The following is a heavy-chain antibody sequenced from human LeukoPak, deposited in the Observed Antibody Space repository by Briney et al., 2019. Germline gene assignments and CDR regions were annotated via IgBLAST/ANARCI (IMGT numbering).Heavy chain of an antibody. V-gene: IGHV3-48*01. CDR3: ARDSGDIVVVVAATVYYYYGMDV. CDR1: GFTFSSYS. Sequence: GGSLRLSCAASGFTFSSYSMNWVRQAPGKGLEWVSLIYSGGTIYYTDSVKGRFTISRDNAKNSLYLQMNSLRAEDTAVYYCARDSGDIVVVVAATVYYYYGMDVWGQGTTVTVSS. D-gene: IGHD2-15*01. CDR2: IYSGGTI. J-gene: IGHJ6*02.